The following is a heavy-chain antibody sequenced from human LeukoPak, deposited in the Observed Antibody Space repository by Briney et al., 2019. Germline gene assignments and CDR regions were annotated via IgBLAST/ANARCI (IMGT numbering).Heavy chain of an antibody. CDR2: IYYSGST. V-gene: IGHV4-39*01. D-gene: IGHD3-16*02. CDR3: ARHRALRLGELSFFDY. CDR1: GGSISISSYY. Sequence: SETLSLTCTVSGGSISISSYYWGWLRQPPGKGLEWIGSIYYSGSTYYNPSLKSRVTISADTSKNQFSLKLSSVTAADTAVYYCARHRALRLGELSFFDYWGQGTLVTVSS. J-gene: IGHJ4*02.